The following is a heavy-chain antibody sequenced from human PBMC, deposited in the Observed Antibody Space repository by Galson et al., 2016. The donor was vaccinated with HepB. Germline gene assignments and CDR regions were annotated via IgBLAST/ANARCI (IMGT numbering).Heavy chain of an antibody. CDR1: GYTFTDHY. D-gene: IGHD1-26*01. CDR2: IDPEDGGT. Sequence: VKVSCKVSGYTFTDHYLHWVQQAPGKGLEWMGLIDPEDGGTKYAAKFQGRVTITADTSTDTAYLELSSLRSEDTAVYYCSPTLPVVGATRYGMDVWGQGTTVTVSS. J-gene: IGHJ6*02. V-gene: IGHV1-69-2*01. CDR3: SPTLPVVGATRYGMDV.